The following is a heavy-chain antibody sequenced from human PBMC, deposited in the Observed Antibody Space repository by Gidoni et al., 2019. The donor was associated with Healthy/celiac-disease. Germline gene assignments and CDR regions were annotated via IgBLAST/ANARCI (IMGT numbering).Heavy chain of an antibody. CDR2: INHSGST. J-gene: IGHJ4*02. CDR1: GGSFSGYY. Sequence: QVQLQQWGAGLLKPSETLSLTCAVSGGSFSGYYWGWIRQPPGKGLEWSGEINHSGSTNYNPSLKSRVTISVDTSKNQFSLKLSSVTAADTAVYYCARGQSRRYYYDSSGFHYWGQGTLVTVSS. D-gene: IGHD3-22*01. CDR3: ARGQSRRYYYDSSGFHY. V-gene: IGHV4-34*01.